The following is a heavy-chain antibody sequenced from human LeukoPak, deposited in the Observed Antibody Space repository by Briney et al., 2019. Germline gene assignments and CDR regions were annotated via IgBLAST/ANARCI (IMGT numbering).Heavy chain of an antibody. CDR1: GFTFSNAW. CDR3: AKRTSMDYYGMDV. CDR2: ISYDGSNK. D-gene: IGHD1/OR15-1a*01. J-gene: IGHJ6*02. Sequence: GGSLRLSCAASGFTFSNAWMSWVHQAPGKGLEWVAVISYDGSNKYYADSVKGRFTISRDNSKNTLYLQMNSLRAEDTAVYYCAKRTSMDYYGMDVWGQGTTVTVSS. V-gene: IGHV3-30*18.